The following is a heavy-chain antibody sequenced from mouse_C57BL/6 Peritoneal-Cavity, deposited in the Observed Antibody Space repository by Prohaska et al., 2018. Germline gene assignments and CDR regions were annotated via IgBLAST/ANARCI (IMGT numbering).Heavy chain of an antibody. D-gene: IGHD1-1*01. CDR3: ARGGHYYGSRGGY. J-gene: IGHJ2*01. Sequence: QVQLQQPGAELVMPGASVKLSCKASGYTFTSYWMHWVKQRPGQGLEWSGEIDPSDSYTNYNQKFKGKATLTVDKSSSTAYMQRSSRTSEDSAVYYCARGGHYYGSRGGYWGQGTTLTVSS. CDR2: IDPSDSYT. CDR1: GYTFTSYW. V-gene: IGHV1-69*01.